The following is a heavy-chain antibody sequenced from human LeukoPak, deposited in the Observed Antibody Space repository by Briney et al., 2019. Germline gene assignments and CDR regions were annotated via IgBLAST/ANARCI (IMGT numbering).Heavy chain of an antibody. CDR3: ARDYPYCSSTSCPLDV. CDR1: GFTFSSYG. V-gene: IGHV3-30*03. J-gene: IGHJ6*01. Sequence: GRSLRLSCAASGFTFSSYGMPWVRQAPGKGLEWVAVISYDGSNKYYADSVKGRFTISRDNAKNSLYLQMNSLRAEDTAVYYCARDYPYCSSTSCPLDVWGQGTTVTVSS. D-gene: IGHD2-2*01. CDR2: ISYDGSNK.